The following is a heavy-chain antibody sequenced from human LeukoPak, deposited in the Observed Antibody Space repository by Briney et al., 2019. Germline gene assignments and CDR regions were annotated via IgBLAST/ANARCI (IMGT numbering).Heavy chain of an antibody. Sequence: PGGSLRLSCAASGFTSTNHIMHWVRQAPGKGLEWVASIATYGSQTFYRGSVKGRFTISRDNSENNLDLKMISMRAEDTAVYYCGREGQNSIVHAGAFELWGQGTMLSVSS. CDR2: IATYGSQT. V-gene: IGHV3-30-3*01. CDR1: GFTSTNHI. D-gene: IGHD3-3*02. CDR3: GREGQNSIVHAGAFEL. J-gene: IGHJ3*01.